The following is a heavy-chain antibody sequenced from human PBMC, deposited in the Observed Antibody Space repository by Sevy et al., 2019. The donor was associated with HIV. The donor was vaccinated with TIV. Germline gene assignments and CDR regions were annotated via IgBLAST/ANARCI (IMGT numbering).Heavy chain of an antibody. J-gene: IGHJ6*02. CDR2: IKSKTEGGTT. Sequence: GGSLRLSCAASGFTFNNYAMNWVRQAPGKGLEWVGRIKSKTEGGTTDYAAPVKGRFTILRDGSKNTLYLQMNSLKTEDTAVYYCATESIDGNYYDSSGFYDFYYYGMDVWGQGTTVTVSS. D-gene: IGHD3-22*01. CDR3: ATESIDGNYYDSSGFYDFYYYGMDV. CDR1: GFTFNNYA. V-gene: IGHV3-15*01.